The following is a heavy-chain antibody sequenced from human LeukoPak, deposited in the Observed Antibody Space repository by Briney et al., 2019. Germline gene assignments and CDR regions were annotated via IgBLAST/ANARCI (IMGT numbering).Heavy chain of an antibody. CDR2: IIPIFGTA. CDR1: GGTFSSYA. D-gene: IGHD6-19*01. Sequence: SVKVSCKASGGTFSSYAISWARQAPGQGLEWMGRIIPIFGTANYAQKFQGRVTITTDESTSTAYMELSSLRSEDTAVYYCATVAGKGNYYYYMDVWGKGTTVTVSS. CDR3: ATVAGKGNYYYYMDV. V-gene: IGHV1-69*05. J-gene: IGHJ6*03.